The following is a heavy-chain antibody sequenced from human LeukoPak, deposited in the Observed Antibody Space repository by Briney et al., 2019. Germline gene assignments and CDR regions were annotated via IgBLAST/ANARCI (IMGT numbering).Heavy chain of an antibody. D-gene: IGHD3-9*01. J-gene: IGHJ5*02. CDR2: IYTSGST. CDR1: GGSISSGSYY. Sequence: PSETLSLTCTVPGGSISSGSYYWSWIRQPAGKGLEWIGRIYTSGSTNYNPSLKSRVTISVDTSKNQFSLKLSSVTAADTAVYYCARVPKKRLRYFDWPPRPKEEYWFDPWGQGTLVTVSS. V-gene: IGHV4-61*02. CDR3: ARVPKKRLRYFDWPPRPKEEYWFDP.